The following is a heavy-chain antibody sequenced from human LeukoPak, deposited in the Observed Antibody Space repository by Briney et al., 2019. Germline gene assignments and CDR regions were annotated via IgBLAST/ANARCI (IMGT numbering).Heavy chain of an antibody. V-gene: IGHV3-30*02. Sequence: GGSLRLSCAASGFTFSNYGIHWVRQAPGKGLEWVAFIRYDGSNKYYADSVKGRFTISRDNSKNTLYLQMNSLRAEDTAVYYCAKDYKDLYYYGSGSLHYWGQGTLVTVSS. CDR2: IRYDGSNK. CDR1: GFTFSNYG. CDR3: AKDYKDLYYYGSGSLHY. J-gene: IGHJ4*02. D-gene: IGHD3-10*01.